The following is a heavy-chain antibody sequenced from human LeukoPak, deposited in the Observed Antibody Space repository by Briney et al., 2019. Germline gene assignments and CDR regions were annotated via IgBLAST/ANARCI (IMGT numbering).Heavy chain of an antibody. CDR3: ARHRCSGGSCYPMNWFDP. CDR1: GGSFSGFY. Sequence: SSETLSLTCAVYGGSFSGFYWSWIRQPPGKGLEWIGEINHSGSTNYNPSLKSRVTVSVDTSKNQFSLNLSSVTAADTAVYYCARHRCSGGSCYPMNWFDPWGQGTLVTVSS. D-gene: IGHD2-15*01. J-gene: IGHJ5*02. V-gene: IGHV4-34*01. CDR2: INHSGST.